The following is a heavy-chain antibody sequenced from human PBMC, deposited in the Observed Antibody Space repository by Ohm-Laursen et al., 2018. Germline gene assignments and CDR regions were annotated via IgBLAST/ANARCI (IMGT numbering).Heavy chain of an antibody. CDR3: AKRDNWLDY. J-gene: IGHJ4*02. D-gene: IGHD5-24*01. Sequence: SLRLSCAAPGFTFSSYGMHWGRQAPGKGLEWVAVISYDGSNKYYADSVKGRFTISRDNSKNTLYLQMNSLRTDDTAVYYCAKRDNWLDYWGQGTLVTVSS. CDR1: GFTFSSYG. CDR2: ISYDGSNK. V-gene: IGHV3-30*18.